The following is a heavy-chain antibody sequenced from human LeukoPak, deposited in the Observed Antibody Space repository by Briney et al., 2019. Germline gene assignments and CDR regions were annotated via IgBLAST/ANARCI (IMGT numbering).Heavy chain of an antibody. D-gene: IGHD4-17*01. V-gene: IGHV1-69*06. CDR1: GGTFTRYV. CDR3: ARQRRRATVTSLTSSVDYGIGV. J-gene: IGHJ6*04. CDR2: VIPIFGKA. Sequence: GASVKVSGKASGGTFTRYVISWVGQAAGQGGEGRGGVIPIFGKANNVQKFQGRVTTTAGKSTSTTYMELSSLRSEDTAVYYCARQRRRATVTSLTSSVDYGIGVWGKGTTVTVSS.